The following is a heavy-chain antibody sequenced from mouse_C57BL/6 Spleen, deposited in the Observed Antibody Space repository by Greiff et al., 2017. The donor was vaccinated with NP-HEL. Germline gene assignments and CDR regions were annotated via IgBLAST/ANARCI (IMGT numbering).Heavy chain of an antibody. CDR2: IHPNSGST. J-gene: IGHJ3*01. CDR3: ARRDYEGGFAY. V-gene: IGHV1-64*01. CDR1: GYTFTSYW. Sequence: QVQLQQPGAELVKPGASVKLSCKASGYTFTSYWMHWVKQRPGQGLEWIGMIHPNSGSTNYNEKFKSKATLTVDKSSSTAYMQLSSLTSEDSAVYYCARRDYEGGFAYWGQGTLVTVSA. D-gene: IGHD2-4*01.